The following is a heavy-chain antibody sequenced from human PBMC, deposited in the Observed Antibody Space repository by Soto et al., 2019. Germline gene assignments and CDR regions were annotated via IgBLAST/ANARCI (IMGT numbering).Heavy chain of an antibody. D-gene: IGHD6-6*01. CDR3: AREGAAPYYYYGMDV. CDR1: GGSISSGGYF. Sequence: QVQLQESGPGLVKPSQTLSLTCTVSGGSISSGGYFWSWIRQHPGKGLEWIGFIYYSGSTYYNPSLKSRVTISVDTSENQFSLKLSSVTAADTAVYYCAREGAAPYYYYGMDVWGQGTTVTVSS. CDR2: IYYSGST. J-gene: IGHJ6*02. V-gene: IGHV4-31*03.